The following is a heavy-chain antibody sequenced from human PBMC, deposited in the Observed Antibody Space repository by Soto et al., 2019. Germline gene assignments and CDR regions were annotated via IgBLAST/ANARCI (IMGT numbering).Heavy chain of an antibody. D-gene: IGHD1-26*01. Sequence: EVQLLESGGGLGQPGGSLRLSCAASGFTFSSYAMTWVRQAPGRGLEWVSGISGRGSRTYYADSVKGRFTISRDNSKNTLYLQMNSLRADDTAVYYCARDMSGGTYNYYYGMDVWGQGTTVTVSS. J-gene: IGHJ6*02. CDR2: ISGRGSRT. V-gene: IGHV3-23*01. CDR3: ARDMSGGTYNYYYGMDV. CDR1: GFTFSSYA.